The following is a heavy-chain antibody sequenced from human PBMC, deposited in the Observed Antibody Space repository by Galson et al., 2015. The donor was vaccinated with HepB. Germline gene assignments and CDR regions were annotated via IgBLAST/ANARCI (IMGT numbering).Heavy chain of an antibody. J-gene: IGHJ5*02. CDR1: GYTFTSYG. V-gene: IGHV1-69*10. Sequence: SVKVSCKASGYTFTSYGISWVRQAPGQGLEWMGGIIPIVGIANYAQKFQGRVTITADKSTSTAYMELSSLISEDTAVYYCAGYGGTGYSSLRRNWFDPWGQGTLVTVSS. D-gene: IGHD6-19*01. CDR3: AGYGGTGYSSLRRNWFDP. CDR2: IIPIVGIA.